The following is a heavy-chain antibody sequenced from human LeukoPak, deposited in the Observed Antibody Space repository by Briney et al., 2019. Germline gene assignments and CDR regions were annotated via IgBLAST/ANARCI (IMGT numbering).Heavy chain of an antibody. Sequence: SETLSLTCTVSRYSITSGFYWGWIRQPPGKGLEWIGSIYSSGSTYYNPSLKSRVTISVDTSKNQVSLKLRSVTAADTAVYYCARGDSGWYLGLGFDYWGQGTLVTVSS. CDR1: RYSITSGFY. V-gene: IGHV4-38-2*02. CDR2: IYSSGST. CDR3: ARGDSGWYLGLGFDY. J-gene: IGHJ4*02. D-gene: IGHD6-19*01.